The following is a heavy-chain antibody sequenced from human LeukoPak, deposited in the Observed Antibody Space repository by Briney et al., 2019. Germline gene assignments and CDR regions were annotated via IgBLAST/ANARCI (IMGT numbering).Heavy chain of an antibody. J-gene: IGHJ4*02. Sequence: SETLSLTCTVSGYSISSGYYWGWIRQPPGKGLEWIGSINHSGSTNYNPSLKSRVTISVDTSKNQFSLKLSSVTAADTAVYYCARVRYYGSGSYIPPNFDYWGQGTLVTVSS. D-gene: IGHD3-10*01. CDR1: GYSISSGYY. CDR3: ARVRYYGSGSYIPPNFDY. V-gene: IGHV4-38-2*02. CDR2: INHSGST.